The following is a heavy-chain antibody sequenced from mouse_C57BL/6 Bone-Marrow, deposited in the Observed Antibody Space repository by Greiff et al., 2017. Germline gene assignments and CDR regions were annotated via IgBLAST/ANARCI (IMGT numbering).Heavy chain of an antibody. Sequence: EVQVVESGGGLVKPGGSLKLSCAASGFTFSSYAMSWVRQTPEKRLAWVATISDGGSYTYYPDNVKGRFTISRDNAKNNLYLQMSHLKSEDTAMYYCARALITTVSYFDYWGQGTTLTVSS. CDR1: GFTFSSYA. J-gene: IGHJ2*01. D-gene: IGHD1-1*01. CDR2: ISDGGSYT. V-gene: IGHV5-4*01. CDR3: ARALITTVSYFDY.